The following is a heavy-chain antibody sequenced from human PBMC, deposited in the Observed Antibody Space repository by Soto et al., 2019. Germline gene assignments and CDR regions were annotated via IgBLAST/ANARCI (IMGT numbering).Heavy chain of an antibody. D-gene: IGHD6-13*01. V-gene: IGHV4-34*01. CDR1: GGSFSGYY. Sequence: QVQLQQWGAGLLKPSETLSLTCAVYGGSFSGYYWSWIRQPPGKGLEWIGEINHSGSTNYNPSLKSRVTISVDTSKNQFSLKLSSVTAADTAVYYCARGSRRYFDYWGQGTLVTVSS. CDR3: ARGSRRYFDY. CDR2: INHSGST. J-gene: IGHJ4*02.